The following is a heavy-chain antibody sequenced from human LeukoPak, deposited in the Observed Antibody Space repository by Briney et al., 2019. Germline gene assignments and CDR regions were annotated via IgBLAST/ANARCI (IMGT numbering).Heavy chain of an antibody. Sequence: SVKVSCKASGGTFSSYAISWVRQAPGQGLEWMGGIIPIFGIANYAQKFQGRVTITTDESTSTAYMELSSLRSEDTAVYYCASLQLVLGWFDPWGQGTLVTVSS. D-gene: IGHD6-13*01. CDR2: IIPIFGIA. CDR3: ASLQLVLGWFDP. CDR1: GGTFSSYA. J-gene: IGHJ5*02. V-gene: IGHV1-69*05.